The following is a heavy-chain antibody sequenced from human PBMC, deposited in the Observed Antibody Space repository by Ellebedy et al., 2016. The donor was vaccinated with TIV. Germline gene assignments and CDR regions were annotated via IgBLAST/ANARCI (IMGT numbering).Heavy chain of an antibody. V-gene: IGHV1-2*02. CDR3: AREPAPSGLYYYQYGMDV. J-gene: IGHJ6*02. D-gene: IGHD3-10*01. CDR2: INPNRGGT. CDR1: GYSFVDFY. Sequence: AASVKVSCKTSGYSFVDFYIHWVRQALGQGLEWMGWINPNRGGTNYAQKFQGRVTITRDTSISTAYMELSRLTSDDTGVYYCAREPAPSGLYYYQYGMDVWGQGTTVTVSS.